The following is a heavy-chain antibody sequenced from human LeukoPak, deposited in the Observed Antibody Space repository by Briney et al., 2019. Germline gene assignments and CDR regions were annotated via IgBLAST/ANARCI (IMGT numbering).Heavy chain of an antibody. D-gene: IGHD3-10*01. V-gene: IGHV4-34*01. J-gene: IGHJ4*02. CDR3: ARVVAGVLWFRDGWYYLDY. CDR2: INHSGST. Sequence: SETLSLTCAVYGGSFSGYYWSWTRQPPGKGLEWIGEINHSGSTNYNPSLKSRVTLSVDTSKNQFSLKLSSVTAADTDVYYCARVVAGVLWFRDGWYYLDYWRQGTLVTHSS. CDR1: GGSFSGYY.